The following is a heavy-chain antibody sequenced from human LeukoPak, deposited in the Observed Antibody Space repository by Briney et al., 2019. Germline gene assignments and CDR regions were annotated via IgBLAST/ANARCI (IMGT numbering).Heavy chain of an antibody. D-gene: IGHD6-19*01. CDR2: IIWTGAST. J-gene: IGHJ4*02. CDR3: ARGGSGWYFIY. Sequence: GGSLRLSCAASGFTLDDYGMSWVRHAPGKGLELFFGIIWTGASTGYAASLKGRFPISRDNSKNSLYLQMNSLRAEDTALYYCARGGSGWYFIYWGQGTLVTVSS. CDR1: GFTLDDYG. V-gene: IGHV3-20*04.